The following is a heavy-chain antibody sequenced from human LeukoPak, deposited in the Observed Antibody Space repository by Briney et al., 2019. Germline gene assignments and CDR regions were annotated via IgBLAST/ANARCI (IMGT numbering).Heavy chain of an antibody. J-gene: IGHJ4*02. Sequence: GGSLRLSCAASGFSFSSYWMSWVRQAPGKGLEWVSAMSSSDDGRYYAASVRGRFTISRDTSRSTLYLQMNSPRAEDAAVYYCAKAPVTSCRGAFCYPFDYWGQGTLVTVSS. CDR2: MSSSDDGR. V-gene: IGHV3-23*01. CDR1: GFSFSSYW. CDR3: AKAPVTSCRGAFCYPFDY. D-gene: IGHD2-15*01.